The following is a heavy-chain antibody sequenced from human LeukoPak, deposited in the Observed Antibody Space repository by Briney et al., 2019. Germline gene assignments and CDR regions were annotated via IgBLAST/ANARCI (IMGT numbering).Heavy chain of an antibody. CDR2: IYTSGSI. Sequence: SETLSLTCTVSGGSISSYYWSWIRQPPGKGLEWIGYIYTSGSINYNPSLKSRVTISVDTSKNQFSLKLSSVTAADTAVYYCAREVYYYDSSGYDRYFDYWGQGTLVTVSS. D-gene: IGHD3-22*01. J-gene: IGHJ4*02. CDR3: AREVYYYDSSGYDRYFDY. CDR1: GGSISSYY. V-gene: IGHV4-4*09.